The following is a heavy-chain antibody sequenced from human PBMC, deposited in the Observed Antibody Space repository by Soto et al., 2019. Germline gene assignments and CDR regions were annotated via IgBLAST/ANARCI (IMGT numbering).Heavy chain of an antibody. CDR1: GFTFSSYG. CDR2: IWYDGSNK. J-gene: IGHJ3*02. Sequence: GGSLRLSCAASGFTFSSYGMHWVRQAPGKGLEWVAVIWYDGSNKYYADSVKGRFTISRDNSKNTLYLQMNSLRAEDTAVYYCARGNLGYCSGGSCYSALFVYAFDIWGQVTMVTVSS. D-gene: IGHD2-15*01. V-gene: IGHV3-33*01. CDR3: ARGNLGYCSGGSCYSALFVYAFDI.